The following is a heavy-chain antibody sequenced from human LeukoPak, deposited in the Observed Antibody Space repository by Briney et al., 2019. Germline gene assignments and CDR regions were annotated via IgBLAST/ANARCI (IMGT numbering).Heavy chain of an antibody. CDR3: ARDLIPDSSGHDAFDI. J-gene: IGHJ3*02. V-gene: IGHV1-69*13. D-gene: IGHD3-22*01. Sequence: SVKVSCKASGGAFSSYAISWVRQAPGQGLEWMGGIIPIFGTANYAQKFQGRVTITADESTSTAYMELSSLRSEDTAVYYCARDLIPDSSGHDAFDIWGQGTMVTVSS. CDR1: GGAFSSYA. CDR2: IIPIFGTA.